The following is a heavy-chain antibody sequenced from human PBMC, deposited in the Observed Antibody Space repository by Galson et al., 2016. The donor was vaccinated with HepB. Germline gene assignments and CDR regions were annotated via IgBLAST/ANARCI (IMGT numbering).Heavy chain of an antibody. Sequence: SVKVSCKASGYTLSDHIHWVRQAPGQGLQWLGWVNPNSEGTNYAEKFQGRVTLTWDTFISTAYMELRRLTSDDTGIYYCAQGPQNCGYWGQGTQVIVSS. V-gene: IGHV1-2*02. CDR1: GYTLSDH. CDR3: AQGPQNCGY. CDR2: VNPNSEGT. D-gene: IGHD2-21*01. J-gene: IGHJ4*02.